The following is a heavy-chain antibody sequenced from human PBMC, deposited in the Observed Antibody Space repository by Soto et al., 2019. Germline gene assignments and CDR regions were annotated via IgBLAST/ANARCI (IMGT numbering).Heavy chain of an antibody. CDR2: ISAYNGNT. D-gene: IGHD6-6*01. CDR1: GYTFTSYG. CDR3: ARDAVIAARLGAFDI. Sequence: ASVKVSCKASGYTFTSYGISWVRQAPGQGLEWMGRISAYNGNTNYAQKLQGRVTMTTDTSTSTAYMELRSLRSDDTAVYYCARDAVIAARLGAFDIWGQGTMVTVSS. J-gene: IGHJ3*02. V-gene: IGHV1-18*01.